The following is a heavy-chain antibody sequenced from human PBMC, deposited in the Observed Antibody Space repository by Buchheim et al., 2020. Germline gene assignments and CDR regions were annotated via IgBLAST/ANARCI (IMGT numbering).Heavy chain of an antibody. D-gene: IGHD2-2*01. J-gene: IGHJ6*02. CDR2: IIPILGIA. V-gene: IGHV1-69*04. Sequence: QVQLVQSGAEVKKPGSSVKFSCKASGGTFSSYAISWVRQAPGQGLEWMGRIIPILGIANYAQKFQGRVTITADKSTSTAHMELSSLRSEDTAVYYCARRYCSSTSCYAGLLYYYYGMDVWGQGTT. CDR3: ARRYCSSTSCYAGLLYYYYGMDV. CDR1: GGTFSSYA.